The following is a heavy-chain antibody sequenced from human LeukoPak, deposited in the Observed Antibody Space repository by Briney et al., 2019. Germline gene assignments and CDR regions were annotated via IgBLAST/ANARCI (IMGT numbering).Heavy chain of an antibody. J-gene: IGHJ4*02. CDR3: ARVWGSGSQGSFDY. V-gene: IGHV4-39*07. Sequence: TSETLSLTCTVSGGSISSSSYYWGWIRQPPGKGLEWIGSIYYSGSTYYNPSLKSRVTISVDTSKNQFSLKLSSVTAADTAVYYCARVWGSGSQGSFDYWGQGTLVTVSS. CDR2: IYYSGST. D-gene: IGHD1-26*01. CDR1: GGSISSSSYY.